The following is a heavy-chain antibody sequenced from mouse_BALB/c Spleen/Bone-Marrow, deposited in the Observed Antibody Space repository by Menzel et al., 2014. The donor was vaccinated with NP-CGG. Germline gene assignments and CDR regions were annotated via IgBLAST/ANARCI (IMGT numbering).Heavy chain of an antibody. CDR3: TRGSSYVGYAMDY. D-gene: IGHD1-1*01. J-gene: IGHJ4*01. CDR2: IYPSDSYT. Sequence: VQLQQSGAELVRPGASVKLSCKASGYTFTSNWINWVKQRPGRGLEWIGNIYPSDSYTNYNQKFKDKATLTVDKSSSTAYMQLSSPTSEDSAVYYCTRGSSYVGYAMDYWGQGTSVTVSS. V-gene: IGHV1-69*02. CDR1: GYTFTSNW.